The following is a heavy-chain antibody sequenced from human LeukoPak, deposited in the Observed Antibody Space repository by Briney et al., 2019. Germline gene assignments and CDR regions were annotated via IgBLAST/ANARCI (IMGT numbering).Heavy chain of an antibody. CDR3: AKGSSAGYSYGYGIDY. CDR2: ISWNSGSI. Sequence: PGRSLRLPCAASGFTFDDYAMHWVRQAPGKGLEWVSGISWNSGSIGYADSVKGRFTISRDNAKNSLYLQMNSLRAEDTALYYCAKGSSAGYSYGYGIDYWGQGTLVTVSS. D-gene: IGHD5-18*01. J-gene: IGHJ4*02. V-gene: IGHV3-9*01. CDR1: GFTFDDYA.